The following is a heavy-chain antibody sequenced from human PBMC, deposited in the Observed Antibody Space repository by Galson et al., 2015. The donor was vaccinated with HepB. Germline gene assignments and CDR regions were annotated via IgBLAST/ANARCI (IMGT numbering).Heavy chain of an antibody. V-gene: IGHV3-11*06. Sequence: SLRLSCAASGFSFSDYYMSWIRRAPGKGLEWLSYIGGSSTHTNCADSVKGRFTISRDNAKNSLYLQMNSLTAEDTAVYFCARDCPSYDCYTVLDYWGQGTPVTVSS. CDR1: GFSFSDYY. D-gene: IGHD2-21*02. CDR3: ARDCPSYDCYTVLDY. J-gene: IGHJ4*02. CDR2: IGGSSTHT.